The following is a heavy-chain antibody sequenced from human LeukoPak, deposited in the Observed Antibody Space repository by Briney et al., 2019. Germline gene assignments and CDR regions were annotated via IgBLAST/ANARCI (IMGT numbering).Heavy chain of an antibody. J-gene: IGHJ4*02. Sequence: GGSLRLSCAASGFTFSSYGMHWVRQAPGQGLEGVAFIRYDGSNKYYADSVKGRFTISRDNSKNTLYLQMNRPRAEDTAVYYFASGYEFFDYWGQGTLVTVSS. D-gene: IGHD5-12*01. V-gene: IGHV3-30*02. CDR1: GFTFSSYG. CDR3: ASGYEFFDY. CDR2: IRYDGSNK.